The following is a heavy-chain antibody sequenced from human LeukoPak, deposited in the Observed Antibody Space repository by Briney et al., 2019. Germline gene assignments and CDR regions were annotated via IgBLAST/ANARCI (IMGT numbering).Heavy chain of an antibody. CDR2: ISAHYGHT. CDR1: GYSFTSYG. V-gene: IGHV1-18*01. Sequence: ASVKVSCKASGYSFTSYGITWVRQAPGQGLEWMGWISAHYGHTNYAQKFQGRVTMTTDTSTSTAYMELRSLRSDDTAVYYCARDYDFWSGYYILPFDYWGQGTLVTVSS. D-gene: IGHD3-3*01. CDR3: ARDYDFWSGYYILPFDY. J-gene: IGHJ4*02.